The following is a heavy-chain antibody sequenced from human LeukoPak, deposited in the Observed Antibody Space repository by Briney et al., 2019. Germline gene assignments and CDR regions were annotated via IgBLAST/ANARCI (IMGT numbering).Heavy chain of an antibody. D-gene: IGHD4-23*01. J-gene: IGHJ4*02. Sequence: ASVKVSCKASGYTFTGYYMHWVRQAPGQGLEWMGWINSNSGGTNYAQKFQGRVTMTRDTSISTAYMELSRLRSDDTAVYYCARDPAGATAVTDYFDYWGQGTLVTVSS. CDR1: GYTFTGYY. CDR3: ARDPAGATAVTDYFDY. V-gene: IGHV1-2*02. CDR2: INSNSGGT.